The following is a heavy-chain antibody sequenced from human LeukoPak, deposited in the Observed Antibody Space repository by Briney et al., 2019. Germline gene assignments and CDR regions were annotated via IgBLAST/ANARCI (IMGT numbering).Heavy chain of an antibody. CDR3: ARDTFTRLYYYGSGSYNYYYYYGMDV. J-gene: IGHJ6*02. Sequence: GGSLRLSCAASGFTLSSYEMNWVRQAPGKGLEWVSYISSSGSTIYYADSVKGRFTISRDNAKNSLYLQMNSLRAEDTAVYYCARDTFTRLYYYGSGSYNYYYYYGMDVWGQGTTVTVSS. CDR2: ISSSGSTI. D-gene: IGHD3-10*01. V-gene: IGHV3-48*03. CDR1: GFTLSSYE.